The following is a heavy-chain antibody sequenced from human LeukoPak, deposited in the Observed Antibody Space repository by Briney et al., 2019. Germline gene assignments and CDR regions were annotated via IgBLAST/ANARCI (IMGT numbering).Heavy chain of an antibody. Sequence: SETLSLTCAVYGGSLSGYYWSWIRQPPGKGLEWIGEINHSGSTNYNPSLKSRVTISVDTSKNQFSLKLSSVTAADTAVYYCASTSYYDSSGYYWRRTPFDAFDIWGQGTMVTVSS. J-gene: IGHJ3*02. CDR1: GGSLSGYY. CDR3: ASTSYYDSSGYYWRRTPFDAFDI. CDR2: INHSGST. D-gene: IGHD3-22*01. V-gene: IGHV4-34*01.